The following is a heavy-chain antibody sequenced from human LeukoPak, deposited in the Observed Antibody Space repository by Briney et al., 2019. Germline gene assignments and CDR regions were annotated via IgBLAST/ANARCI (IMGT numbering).Heavy chain of an antibody. Sequence: ASVKVSCKSSGYTFNGYYIHWVRQAPGQGLEWMGGTIPIFGTANYAQKFQGRVTITADESTSTAYMELSSLRSEDTAVYYCTTTVTTSSTLYFDYWGQGTLVTVSS. CDR2: TIPIFGTA. D-gene: IGHD4-17*01. V-gene: IGHV1-69*13. CDR3: TTTVTTSSTLYFDY. J-gene: IGHJ4*02. CDR1: GYTFNGYY.